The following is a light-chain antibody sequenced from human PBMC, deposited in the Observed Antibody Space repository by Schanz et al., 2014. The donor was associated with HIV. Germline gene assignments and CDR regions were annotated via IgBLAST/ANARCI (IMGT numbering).Light chain of an antibody. J-gene: IGKJ2*01. V-gene: IGKV1-5*03. CDR3: QQYYSYPPYT. Sequence: DIQMTQSPSILSASVGDRVNITCRASQSISNWLAWYQQKPGKAPKLLIYKASTLESGVPSRFSGSGSGTDFTLTISCLQSEDFATYYCQQYYSYPPYTFGQGTKLEIK. CDR1: QSISNW. CDR2: KAS.